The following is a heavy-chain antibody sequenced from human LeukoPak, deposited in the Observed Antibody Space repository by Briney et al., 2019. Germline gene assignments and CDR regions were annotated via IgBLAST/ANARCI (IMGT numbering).Heavy chain of an antibody. Sequence: GGSLRLSCTASGFTFSGYAMHWVRQAPGKGLQWLALTSDDGSTKYYADSVKGRFTISRDNSQNTLFLQMNSLRAEETAMYYCARAPGGFHGDYSPIAYWGQGTLVPVSS. CDR2: TSDDGSTK. V-gene: IGHV3-30-3*01. J-gene: IGHJ4*02. CDR3: ARAPGGFHGDYSPIAY. CDR1: GFTFSGYA. D-gene: IGHD4-17*01.